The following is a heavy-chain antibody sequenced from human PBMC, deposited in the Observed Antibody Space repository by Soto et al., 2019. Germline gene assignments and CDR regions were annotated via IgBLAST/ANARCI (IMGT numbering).Heavy chain of an antibody. J-gene: IGHJ1*01. CDR3: ARHTFYCSSTSCYKYFQH. V-gene: IGHV4-39*01. CDR2: IYYSGST. D-gene: IGHD2-2*02. CDR1: GGSISSSSYY. Sequence: SETLSLTCTVSGGSISSSSYYWGWIRQPPGKGLEWIGSIYYSGSTYYNPSLKSRVTISVDTSKNQFSLKLSSVTAADTAVYYCARHTFYCSSTSCYKYFQHWGQGTLVTVSS.